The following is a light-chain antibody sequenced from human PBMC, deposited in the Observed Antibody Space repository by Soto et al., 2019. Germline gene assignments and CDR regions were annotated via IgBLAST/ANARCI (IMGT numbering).Light chain of an antibody. CDR1: QSIGRW. V-gene: IGKV1-5*01. CDR3: QQYYSYSYS. Sequence: DIQMTQSPSTLSASVGDRVTITCRASQSIGRWLAWYQQKPGKAPNVLIYDVSSLESGVPSRFSGSGSGTEFTLTISSLQPDDFASYYCQQYYSYSYSFGQGTKLEIK. CDR2: DVS. J-gene: IGKJ2*03.